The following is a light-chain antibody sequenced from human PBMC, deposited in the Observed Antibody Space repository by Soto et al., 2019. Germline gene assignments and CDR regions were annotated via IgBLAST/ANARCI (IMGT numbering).Light chain of an antibody. Sequence: EIVLTQSPGTLSLSPGERATLSYRASQSVSSSYLAWYQQKPGQAPRPLIYGASSRAIGIPDRFSGSGSGTDCTLTISRLEPEDFAVYYCQQYGSSPWTFGQGTKVDIK. CDR2: GAS. CDR3: QQYGSSPWT. V-gene: IGKV3-20*01. J-gene: IGKJ1*01. CDR1: QSVSSSY.